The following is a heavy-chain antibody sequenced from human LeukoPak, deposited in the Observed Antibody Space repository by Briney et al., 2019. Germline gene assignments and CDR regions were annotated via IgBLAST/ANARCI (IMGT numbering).Heavy chain of an antibody. V-gene: IGHV1-46*01. CDR3: AGGEPFWIFDY. J-gene: IGHJ4*02. CDR2: INPSGGST. Sequence: ASVKVSCKASGYTFTSYYMHWVRQAPGQGLEWMGIINPSGGSTSYAQKFQGRVTITADESTSTAYMELSSLRSEDTAVYYCAGGEPFWIFDYWGQGTLVTVSS. CDR1: GYTFTSYY. D-gene: IGHD2-21*01.